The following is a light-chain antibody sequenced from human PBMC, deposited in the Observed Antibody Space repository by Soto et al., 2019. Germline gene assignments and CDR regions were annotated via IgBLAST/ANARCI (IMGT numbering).Light chain of an antibody. CDR3: SSYARGSHV. CDR2: DVT. J-gene: IGLJ1*01. CDR1: HNDVGHENF. Sequence: QSVLAQPASVSGSPGQSITISCTGTHNDVGHENFVSWYQQHPDKVPKLIIYDVTRRASGISSRFSASKSGNTASLAVSGLQAEDDADYYCSSYARGSHVFLPGTKVTVL. V-gene: IGLV2-14*03.